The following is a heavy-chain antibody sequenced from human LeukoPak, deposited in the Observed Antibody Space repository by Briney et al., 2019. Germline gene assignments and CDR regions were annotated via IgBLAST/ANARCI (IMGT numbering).Heavy chain of an antibody. D-gene: IGHD2-21*01. J-gene: IGHJ3*02. V-gene: IGHV3-23*01. CDR2: ISRSGPT. CDR1: GFTFNRYD. CDR3: AKGESFAFAT. Sequence: GGSLRLSCTTSGFTFNRYDMQWVRQAPGKGLEWVSGISRSGPTYYRDSVRGRFTISRDNSKNTLYLQMNSLRAEDTAVYYCAKGESFAFATWGQGTMVTVSS.